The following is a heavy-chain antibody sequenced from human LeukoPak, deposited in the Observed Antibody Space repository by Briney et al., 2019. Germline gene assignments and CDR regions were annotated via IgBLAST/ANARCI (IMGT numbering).Heavy chain of an antibody. CDR1: GFTFSKYD. J-gene: IGHJ3*02. CDR2: ITSGGDT. CDR3: ARGPSRGGFDI. V-gene: IGHV3-13*04. Sequence: PGGSLRLSCAGSGFTFSKYDMHWVRQATGRGLEWVSDITSGGDTHYQGSVKGRFTISRDNAKNSFYLEMNSLRVGDTAVYYCARGPSRGGFDIWGQGTMVTVSS. D-gene: IGHD4-23*01.